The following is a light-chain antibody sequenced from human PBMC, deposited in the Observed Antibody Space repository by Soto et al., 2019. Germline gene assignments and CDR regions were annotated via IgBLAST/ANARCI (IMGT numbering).Light chain of an antibody. J-gene: IGLJ1*01. V-gene: IGLV2-14*03. Sequence: TSSDVGGYNYVSWYQQLPGKAPKLIIYDVNNRPSGVSNRFSASKSANAASLTISGLQAEDEADYYCTSYTSSNSLYVFGTGTKVTVL. CDR2: DVN. CDR1: SSDVGGYNY. CDR3: TSYTSSNSLYV.